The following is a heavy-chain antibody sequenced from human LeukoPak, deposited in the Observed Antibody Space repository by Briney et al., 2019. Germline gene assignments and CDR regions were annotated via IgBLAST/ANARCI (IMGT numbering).Heavy chain of an antibody. V-gene: IGHV1-69*05. CDR2: IIPIFGTA. D-gene: IGHD3-3*01. CDR3: ARTDYDFWSGNTGGAFDI. Sequence: SVKVSCKASGGTFSSYAISWVRQAPGPGLEWMGRIIPIFGTANYAQKFQGRVTITTDESTSTAYTELSSLRSEDTAVYYCARTDYDFWSGNTGGAFDIWGQGTMVTVSS. CDR1: GGTFSSYA. J-gene: IGHJ3*02.